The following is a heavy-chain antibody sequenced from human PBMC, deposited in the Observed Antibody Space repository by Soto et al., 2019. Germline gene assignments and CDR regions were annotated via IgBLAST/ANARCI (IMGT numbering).Heavy chain of an antibody. D-gene: IGHD3-10*01. V-gene: IGHV4-34*01. CDR1: GGSFSGYY. J-gene: IGHJ4*02. Sequence: SETLSLTCAVYGGSFSGYYWSWIRQPPGKGLEWIGEINHSGSTNYNPSLKSRVTISVDTSKNQFSLKLSSVTAADTAVYYCARGMRVLLWFGELLFDYWGQGTLVTVSS. CDR3: ARGMRVLLWFGELLFDY. CDR2: INHSGST.